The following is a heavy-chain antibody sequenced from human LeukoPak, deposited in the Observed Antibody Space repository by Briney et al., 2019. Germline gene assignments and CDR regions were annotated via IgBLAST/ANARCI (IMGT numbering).Heavy chain of an antibody. Sequence: GESLQISCQGPGSTFTSYWIGWARRVPGKGLEWMGIIYPGDSDTRYSPSFQGQVTISADKSISTAYLQWSSLKASDTAMYYCARRGYSYGYGFDYWGQGTLVTVSS. CDR3: ARRGYSYGYGFDY. CDR1: GSTFTSYW. CDR2: IYPGDSDT. D-gene: IGHD5-18*01. J-gene: IGHJ4*02. V-gene: IGHV5-51*01.